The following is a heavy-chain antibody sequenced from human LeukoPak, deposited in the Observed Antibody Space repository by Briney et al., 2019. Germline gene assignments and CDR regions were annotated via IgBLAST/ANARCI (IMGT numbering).Heavy chain of an antibody. Sequence: SETLSLTCAVYGGSFSGYYWSWIRQPPGKGLEWIGEIYHSGSTNYNPSLKSRVTISVDKSKNQFSLKLSSVTAADTAVYYCASHSSGWAGAFDIWGQGTMVTVSS. J-gene: IGHJ3*02. CDR3: ASHSSGWAGAFDI. D-gene: IGHD6-19*01. V-gene: IGHV4-34*01. CDR1: GGSFSGYY. CDR2: IYHSGST.